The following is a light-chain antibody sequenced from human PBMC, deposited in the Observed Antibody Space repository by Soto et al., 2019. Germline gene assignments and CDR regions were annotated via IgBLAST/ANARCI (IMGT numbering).Light chain of an antibody. CDR2: GVS. V-gene: IGKV3-20*01. CDR1: QSVSSSY. CDR3: QQYGSSPYT. J-gene: IGKJ2*01. Sequence: EIVLTQSPGTLSLSPGERATLSCRASQSVSSSYLAWYQQRPGQAPRLLIYGVSRRATGIPDRFSGSGSETDFTLTISRLEPEDFAVYYCQQYGSSPYTFGQGTKLEIK.